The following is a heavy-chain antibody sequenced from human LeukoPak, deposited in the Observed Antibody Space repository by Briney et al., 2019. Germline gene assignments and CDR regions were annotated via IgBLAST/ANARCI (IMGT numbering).Heavy chain of an antibody. CDR2: IYHSGST. D-gene: IGHD5-24*01. CDR3: ARDSRWLHHNPHFDY. CDR1: GGSISSSNW. J-gene: IGHJ4*02. Sequence: SGTRSLTCAVSGGSISSSNWWSWVRQPPGKGLEWIGEIYHSGSTNYNPSLKSRVTISVDKSKNQFSLKLSSVTAADTAVYYCARDSRWLHHNPHFDYWGQGTLVTVSS. V-gene: IGHV4-4*02.